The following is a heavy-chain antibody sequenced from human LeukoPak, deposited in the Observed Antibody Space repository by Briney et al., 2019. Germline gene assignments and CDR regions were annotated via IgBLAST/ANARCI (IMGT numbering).Heavy chain of an antibody. CDR1: GGSISSYY. Sequence: SETLSLTCTVSGGSISSYYWSWIRQPPGKGLEWIGYIYYSGSTNYNPSLKSRVTISVDTSKNQFSLKLSSVTAADTAVYYCARQRTGQPESDAFDIWGQGTMVTVSS. D-gene: IGHD2-8*02. CDR3: ARQRTGQPESDAFDI. CDR2: IYYSGST. J-gene: IGHJ3*02. V-gene: IGHV4-59*01.